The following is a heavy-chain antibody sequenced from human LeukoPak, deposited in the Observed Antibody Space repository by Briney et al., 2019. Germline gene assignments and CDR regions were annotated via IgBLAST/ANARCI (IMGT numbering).Heavy chain of an antibody. V-gene: IGHV3-30*02. CDR2: IRYDGSNK. Sequence: GGSLRLSCAASGFTFSSYGMHWVRQAPGKGLEWVAFIRYDGSNKYYADSVKGRLTISRDNSKNTLYLQMNSLRAEDTAVYYCAKDSLSYKYYYYYMDVWGKGTTVTVSS. D-gene: IGHD5-18*01. CDR3: AKDSLSYKYYYYYMDV. CDR1: GFTFSSYG. J-gene: IGHJ6*03.